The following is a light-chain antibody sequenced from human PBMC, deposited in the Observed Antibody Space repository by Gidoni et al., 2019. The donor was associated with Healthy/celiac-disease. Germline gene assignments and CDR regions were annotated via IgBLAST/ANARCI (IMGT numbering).Light chain of an antibody. J-gene: IGKJ5*01. Sequence: DIQMTQSPSSRSASVGDRVTITCRASQRISSYLNWYQQKPGKAPKLLIYAASSLQSGVPSRFSGSGPGTDFTLTISSLQPEDFATYYCQQSYSTPFTFGQGTRLEIK. V-gene: IGKV1-39*01. CDR2: AAS. CDR1: QRISSY. CDR3: QQSYSTPFT.